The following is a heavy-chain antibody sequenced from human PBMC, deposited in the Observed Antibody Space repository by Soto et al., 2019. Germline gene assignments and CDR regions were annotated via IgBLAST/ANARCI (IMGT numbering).Heavy chain of an antibody. CDR2: VSYGGST. CDR1: GGSIRSNSYY. J-gene: IGHJ4*02. Sequence: SETLSLTCTVSGGSIRSNSYYWGWIRQPPGKGLEWIGSVSYGGSTYYNPSLKSRVTISADTSTNQFSLNLSSVSAADTAVYNCARDPIPTGYCSGDRCYSPFFDNWGRGALVTVSS. D-gene: IGHD2-15*01. V-gene: IGHV4-39*02. CDR3: ARDPIPTGYCSGDRCYSPFFDN.